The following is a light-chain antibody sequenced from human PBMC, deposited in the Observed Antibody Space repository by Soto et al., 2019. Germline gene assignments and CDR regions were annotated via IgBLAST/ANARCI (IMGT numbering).Light chain of an antibody. CDR3: QHYTT. V-gene: IGKV1-5*01. CDR1: QSIGTW. CDR2: DAS. Sequence: TQSPSTLSASVGDRVTITCRASQSIGTWLAWYQQRPGKAPKFLIYDASNLETGVPSRFSGSGSGTEFTLTISSLQPDDFATYYCQHYTTFGPGTKVDIK. J-gene: IGKJ3*01.